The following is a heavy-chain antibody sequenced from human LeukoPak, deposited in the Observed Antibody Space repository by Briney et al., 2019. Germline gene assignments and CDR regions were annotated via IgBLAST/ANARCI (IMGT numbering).Heavy chain of an antibody. CDR2: ISYDGSNK. CDR1: GFTFSSYG. V-gene: IGHV3-30*03. J-gene: IGHJ4*02. CDR3: ASSARGYFDY. D-gene: IGHD3-10*01. Sequence: GGSLRLSCAASGFTFSSYGMHWVRQAPGKGLEWLAVISYDGSNKYYADSVKGRFTISRDNSKNTLYLQMNSLRAEDTAVYYCASSARGYFDYWGQGTLVTVSS.